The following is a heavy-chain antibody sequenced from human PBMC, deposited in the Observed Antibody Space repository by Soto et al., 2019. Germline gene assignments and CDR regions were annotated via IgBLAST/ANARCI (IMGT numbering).Heavy chain of an antibody. V-gene: IGHV1-3*01. CDR3: AGTFYCSSTSCNGYWFDP. D-gene: IGHD2-2*01. J-gene: IGHJ5*02. Sequence: ASVKVYCKASGYTFTSYAMHWVRQAPGQRLEWMGWINAGNGNTKYSQKFQGRVTITRDTSASTAYMELSSLRSEDTAVYYCAGTFYCSSTSCNGYWFDPWGQGTLVTVSS. CDR2: INAGNGNT. CDR1: GYTFTSYA.